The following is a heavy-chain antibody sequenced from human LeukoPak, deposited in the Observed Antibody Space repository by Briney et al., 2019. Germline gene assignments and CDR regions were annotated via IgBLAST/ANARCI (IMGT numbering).Heavy chain of an antibody. Sequence: GGSLRLSCAAPGFTFSSYAMSWVRQAPGKGLEWVSAISGSGGSTYYADSVKGRFTISRDNSKNTLYLQMNSLRAEDTAVYYCAKEWAYYYRPWPDYWGQGTLVTVSS. J-gene: IGHJ4*02. CDR2: ISGSGGST. CDR3: AKEWAYYYRPWPDY. D-gene: IGHD3-10*01. V-gene: IGHV3-23*01. CDR1: GFTFSSYA.